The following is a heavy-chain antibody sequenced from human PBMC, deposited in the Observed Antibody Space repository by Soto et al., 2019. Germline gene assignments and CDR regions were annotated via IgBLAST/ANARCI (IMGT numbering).Heavy chain of an antibody. J-gene: IGHJ3*02. CDR2: IYHSGST. CDR1: GGSISSSNG. CDR3: ASITMIVVGAFDI. D-gene: IGHD3-22*01. V-gene: IGHV4-4*02. Sequence: PSETLSLTCAVSGGSISSSNGWSWVRQPPGKGLEWIGEIYHSGSTNYNPSLKSRVTISVDKSKNQFSLKLSSVTAADTAVYYCASITMIVVGAFDIWGQGTMVTVSS.